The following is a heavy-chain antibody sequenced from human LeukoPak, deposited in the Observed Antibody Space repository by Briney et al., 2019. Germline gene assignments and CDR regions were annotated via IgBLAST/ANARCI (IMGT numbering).Heavy chain of an antibody. V-gene: IGHV3-23*01. CDR2: ISGSGGST. CDR1: GFTFSSYA. Sequence: GGSLRLSCAASGFTFSSYAMSWVRQAPGKGLEWVSAISGSGGSTYYADPVKGRFTISRDNSKNTLYLQMNSLRAEDTAVYYCATWVYGDYEIDYWGQGTLVTVPS. CDR3: ATWVYGDYEIDY. J-gene: IGHJ4*02. D-gene: IGHD4-17*01.